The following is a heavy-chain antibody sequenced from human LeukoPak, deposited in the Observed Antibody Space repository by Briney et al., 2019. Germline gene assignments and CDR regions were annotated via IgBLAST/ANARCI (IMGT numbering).Heavy chain of an antibody. J-gene: IGHJ4*02. CDR3: ATLYYYDSSGYDTPFDY. CDR1: GGTFTGYY. D-gene: IGHD3-22*01. Sequence: ASVKVYCKASGGTFTGYYMHWVRQAPGQGLEWMGWINPNSGGTNYAQKFQGRVTMTRDTSISTAYMELSRLRSDDTAVYYCATLYYYDSSGYDTPFDYWGQGTLVTVSS. CDR2: INPNSGGT. V-gene: IGHV1-2*02.